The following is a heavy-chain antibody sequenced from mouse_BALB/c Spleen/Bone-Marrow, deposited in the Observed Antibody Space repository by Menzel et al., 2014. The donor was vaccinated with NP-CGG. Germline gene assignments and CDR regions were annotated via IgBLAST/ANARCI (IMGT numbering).Heavy chain of an antibody. CDR2: IYPGDGDT. D-gene: IGHD4-1*02. J-gene: IGHJ4*01. CDR1: GYAFSSSW. Sequence: VQLQQSGPELVKPGASVKISCKASGYAFSSSWMNWVKQRPGQGLEWTGRIYPGDGDTKYNGKFKGKATLTADKSSSTAYMQLSSLTSVDSAVYFCARPLNWDPYAMDYWGQGTSVTVSS. V-gene: IGHV1-82*01. CDR3: ARPLNWDPYAMDY.